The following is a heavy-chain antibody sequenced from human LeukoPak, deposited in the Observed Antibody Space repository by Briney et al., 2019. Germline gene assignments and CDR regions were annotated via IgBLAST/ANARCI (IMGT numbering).Heavy chain of an antibody. D-gene: IGHD4-17*01. CDR2: IYTSGST. CDR3: ASSPVTTSFSDY. Sequence: SETLSLTCTVSGGSISSGSYYWSWIRQPAGKGLEWIGRIYTSGSTNYNPSLKGRVTISVDTSKNQFSLKLSSVTAADTAVYYCASSPVTTSFSDYWGQGTLVTVSS. V-gene: IGHV4-61*02. CDR1: GGSISSGSYY. J-gene: IGHJ4*02.